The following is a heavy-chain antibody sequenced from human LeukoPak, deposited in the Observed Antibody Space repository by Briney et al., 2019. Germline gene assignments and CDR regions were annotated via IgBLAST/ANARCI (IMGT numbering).Heavy chain of an antibody. CDR3: AREGYYYDSSGYYLPEYFQH. J-gene: IGHJ1*01. D-gene: IGHD3-22*01. CDR1: GFTFSSYA. CDR2: ISYDGSNK. Sequence: GGSLRLSCAASGFTFSSYAMHWVRQAPGKGLEWVAVISYDGSNKYYADSVKGRFTISRDNSKNTLYLQMNSLRAEDTAVYYCAREGYYYDSSGYYLPEYFQHWGQGTLVTVSS. V-gene: IGHV3-30-3*01.